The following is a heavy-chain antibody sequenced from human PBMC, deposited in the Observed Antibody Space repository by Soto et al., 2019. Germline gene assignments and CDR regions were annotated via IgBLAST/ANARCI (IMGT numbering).Heavy chain of an antibody. CDR1: GYTFTSYG. Sequence: ASVKVSCKASGYTFTSYGISWVRQAPGQGLEWMGWISAYNGNTNYAQKLQGRVTMTTDTSTSTAYMELRSLRSDDTAVYYCARDGDSGSYYYYYGMDVWGQGTTVTVSS. CDR2: ISAYNGNT. V-gene: IGHV1-18*01. CDR3: ARDGDSGSYYYYYGMDV. D-gene: IGHD1-26*01. J-gene: IGHJ6*02.